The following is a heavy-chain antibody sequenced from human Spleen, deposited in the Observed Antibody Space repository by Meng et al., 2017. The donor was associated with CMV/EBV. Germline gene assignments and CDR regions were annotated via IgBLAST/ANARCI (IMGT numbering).Heavy chain of an antibody. CDR1: GYSISSGYY. J-gene: IGHJ4*02. Sequence: SETLSLTCTVSGYSISSGYYWGWIRQPPGKGLEWIGSIYHSGSTYYNPSLKSRVTISVDTSKNQFSLKLSSVTAADSAVYYCARVGSGSFLELDFWGQGTLVTVSS. D-gene: IGHD6-6*01. V-gene: IGHV4-38-2*02. CDR3: ARVGSGSFLELDF. CDR2: IYHSGST.